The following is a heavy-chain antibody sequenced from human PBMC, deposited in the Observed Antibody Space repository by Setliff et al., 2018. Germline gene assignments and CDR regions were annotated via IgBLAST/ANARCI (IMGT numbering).Heavy chain of an antibody. CDR1: GYTLSNSI. Sequence: ASVKVSCKASGYTLSNSILSWVRQAPGQGLEWVGWISAYNGKTYFAQKFQDRITLTTDTSTNTGYLELRGLRSDDTAVYYCLGLVRYCTKIACQATSGDEVWGLGTLVTVSP. CDR3: LGLVRYCTKIACQATSGDEV. CDR2: ISAYNGKT. D-gene: IGHD2-8*01. V-gene: IGHV1-18*01. J-gene: IGHJ4*02.